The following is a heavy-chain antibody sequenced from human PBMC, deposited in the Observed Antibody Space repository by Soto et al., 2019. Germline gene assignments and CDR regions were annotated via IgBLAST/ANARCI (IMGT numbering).Heavy chain of an antibody. CDR3: ARGLKYYDILTG. V-gene: IGHV4-34*01. CDR1: GGSFSGYY. CDR2: INHSGST. D-gene: IGHD3-9*01. J-gene: IGHJ4*02. Sequence: TLSLTCAVYGGSFSGYYWSWIRQPPGKGLEWIGEINHSGSTNYNPSLKSRVTISVDTSKNQFSLKLSSVTAADTAVYYCARGLKYYDILTGWGQGTLVTVSS.